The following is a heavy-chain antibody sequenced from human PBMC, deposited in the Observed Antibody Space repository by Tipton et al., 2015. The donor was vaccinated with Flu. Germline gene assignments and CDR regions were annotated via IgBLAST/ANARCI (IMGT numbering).Heavy chain of an antibody. CDR1: GGSVSSYY. CDR2: IHYSGSS. Sequence: PGLVKPSETLSLTCTVSGGSVSSYYWSWIRQPPGKGLEWIGNIHYSGSSNYNPSLKSRVTILIDTSKNQFSLKLTSLTAADTAVYYCARAESHWFDPWGQGTLVTVSS. V-gene: IGHV4-59*02. CDR3: ARAESHWFDP. J-gene: IGHJ5*02.